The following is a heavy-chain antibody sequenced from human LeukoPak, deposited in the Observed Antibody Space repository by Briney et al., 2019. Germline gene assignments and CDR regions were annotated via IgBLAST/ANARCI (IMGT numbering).Heavy chain of an antibody. J-gene: IGHJ6*02. CDR3: ARVDSVGDWDYYYGMDV. Sequence: PGGSLRPSCAASGFTFSDYYMSWIRQAPGKGLEWVSYISSSGSTIYYADSVKGRFTISRDNAKNSLYLQMNSLRAEDTAVYYCARVDSVGDWDYYYGMDVWGQGTTVTVSS. D-gene: IGHD1-26*01. CDR1: GFTFSDYY. V-gene: IGHV3-11*04. CDR2: ISSSGSTI.